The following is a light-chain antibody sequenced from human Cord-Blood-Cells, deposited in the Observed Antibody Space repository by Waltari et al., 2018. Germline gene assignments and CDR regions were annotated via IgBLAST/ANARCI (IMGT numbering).Light chain of an antibody. V-gene: IGKV1-5*03. CDR1: QSISSW. Sequence: DIQMTQPPSTLSASVGDRVTITCRASQSISSWLAWYQQKPGKAPKLLIYKASSLASGVPSRFTCSGSGTEFTLTISSLHPDDFATYYCQQYKSDPYTFGQGTKLEIK. CDR2: KAS. CDR3: QQYKSDPYT. J-gene: IGKJ2*01.